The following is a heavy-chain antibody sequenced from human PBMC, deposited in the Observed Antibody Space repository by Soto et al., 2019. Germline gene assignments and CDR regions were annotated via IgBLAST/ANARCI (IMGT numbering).Heavy chain of an antibody. CDR3: ARGIRNYYGTDV. J-gene: IGHJ6*02. D-gene: IGHD5-18*01. V-gene: IGHV3-74*01. CDR2: IKGDETNT. Sequence: TGGSLRLSCAASGFTFSSYWMHWVRQGPGKGLVWVSRIKGDETNTNYADSVRGRFTISRDNAKNTVYLQMNSLRDEDTGVYYCARGIRNYYGTDVWGQGTTVTVSS. CDR1: GFTFSSYW.